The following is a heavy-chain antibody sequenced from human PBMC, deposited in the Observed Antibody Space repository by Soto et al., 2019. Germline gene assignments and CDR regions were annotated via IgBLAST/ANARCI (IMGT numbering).Heavy chain of an antibody. D-gene: IGHD3-10*01. Sequence: QPGGSLRLSCAASGFTFSDYWIHWVRQAPGKGLVWVSRIKFDGSSANYADSVKGRFTISRDNARDTVYLQMNSLRAEDTAVYYCARGVRGHYGFDVWGQGTMVTVSS. CDR1: GFTFSDYW. CDR2: IKFDGSSA. V-gene: IGHV3-74*01. J-gene: IGHJ3*01. CDR3: ARGVRGHYGFDV.